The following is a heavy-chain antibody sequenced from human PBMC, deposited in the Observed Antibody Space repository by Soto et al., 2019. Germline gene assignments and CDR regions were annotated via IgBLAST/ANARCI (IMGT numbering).Heavy chain of an antibody. V-gene: IGHV3-11*01. CDR2: ISSSGSTI. D-gene: IGHD6-6*01. CDR3: ARDTSYSSWDYYYYYMDV. Sequence: QVQLVESGGGLVKPGGSLRLSCAASGFTFSDYYMSWIRQAPGKGLEWVSYISSSGSTIYYADSVKGRFTISRDNAKNSLYLQMNSLRAEDTAVYYFARDTSYSSWDYYYYYMDVWGKGTTVTVSS. CDR1: GFTFSDYY. J-gene: IGHJ6*03.